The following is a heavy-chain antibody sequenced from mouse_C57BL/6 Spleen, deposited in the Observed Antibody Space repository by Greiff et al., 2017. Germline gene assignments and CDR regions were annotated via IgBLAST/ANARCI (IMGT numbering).Heavy chain of an antibody. CDR2: IDPANGNT. J-gene: IGHJ3*01. V-gene: IGHV14-3*01. CDR3: ASLYGSSPAWFAY. D-gene: IGHD1-1*01. Sequence: EVNVVESVAELVRPGASVKLSCTASGFNIKNTYMHWVKQRPEQGLEWIGRIDPANGNTKYAPKFQGKATITADTSSNTAYLQLSSLTSEDTAIYYCASLYGSSPAWFAYWGQGTLVTVSA. CDR1: GFNIKNTY.